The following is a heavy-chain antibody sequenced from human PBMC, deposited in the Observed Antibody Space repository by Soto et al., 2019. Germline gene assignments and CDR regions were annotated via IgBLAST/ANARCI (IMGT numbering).Heavy chain of an antibody. J-gene: IGHJ1*01. Sequence: SETLSLTCTVSGGSISSYYWSWIRQPAGKGLEWIGRIYTSGSTNYNPSLKSRVTMSVDTSISTALLKLASLRPDDTAIYYCARGPRTQLWLPFAHWGQGTLVTVSS. D-gene: IGHD2-21*01. CDR3: ARGPRTQLWLPFAH. V-gene: IGHV4-4*07. CDR1: GGSISSYY. CDR2: IYTSGST.